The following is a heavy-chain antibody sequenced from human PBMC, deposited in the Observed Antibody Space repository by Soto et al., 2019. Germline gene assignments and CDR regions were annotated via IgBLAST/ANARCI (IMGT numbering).Heavy chain of an antibody. CDR1: VFTFSYYQ. Sequence: GGSLRLSCAASVFTFSYYQMTWIRQAPGKGLEWVSQISSRGGDTYYADSVKGRFTISRDNSRNSLFLQVNSLRAEDTAVYYCTRGGRSTSYYWYYWGQGTLVTVSS. CDR3: TRGGRSTSYYWYY. D-gene: IGHD6-13*01. V-gene: IGHV3-11*06. CDR2: ISSRGGDT. J-gene: IGHJ4*02.